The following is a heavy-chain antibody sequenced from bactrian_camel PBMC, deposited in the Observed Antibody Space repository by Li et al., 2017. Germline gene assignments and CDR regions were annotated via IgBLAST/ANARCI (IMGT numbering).Heavy chain of an antibody. J-gene: IGHJ4*01. CDR1: GFTFVDYA. V-gene: IGHV3S7*01. D-gene: IGHD1*01. CDR3: PLLGDVPFSY. CDR2: ILSDGTNT. Sequence: HVQLVESGGGLVQPGGSLGLSCAASGFTFVDYAMAWVRQAPGKGLEWVSAILSDGTNTYYADYVKGRFTISRDNAKNTLYLQLNSLKTEDMGMYYCPLLGDVPFSYWGQGTQVTVS.